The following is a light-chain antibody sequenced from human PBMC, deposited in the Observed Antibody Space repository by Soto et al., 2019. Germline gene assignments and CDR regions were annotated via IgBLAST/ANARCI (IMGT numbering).Light chain of an antibody. CDR3: QQHNQWPIT. V-gene: IGKV3D-15*01. CDR2: YIS. CDR1: QSVSSD. Sequence: DIVLTQSPATLSVSPGERATLSCRASQSVSSDLAWYQQKPGQAPRLLIYYISTRATGIPARFSGSGSGTEFTLTINSLQSEDSAVYYCQQHNQWPITFGQGTRLEIK. J-gene: IGKJ5*01.